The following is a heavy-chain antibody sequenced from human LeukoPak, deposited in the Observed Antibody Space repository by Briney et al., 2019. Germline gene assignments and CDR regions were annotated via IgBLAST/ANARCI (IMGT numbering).Heavy chain of an antibody. Sequence: PSETLSLTCAVYGGSFSGYYWSWIRQPPGKGLEWIGVINHSGSTNYNPSLKSRVTISVDTSKNQFSLKLSSVTAADTAVYYCARGGYCGGDCYSPLGFDPWGQGTLVTVSS. CDR2: INHSGST. V-gene: IGHV4-34*01. D-gene: IGHD2-21*02. CDR1: GGSFSGYY. CDR3: ARGGYCGGDCYSPLGFDP. J-gene: IGHJ5*02.